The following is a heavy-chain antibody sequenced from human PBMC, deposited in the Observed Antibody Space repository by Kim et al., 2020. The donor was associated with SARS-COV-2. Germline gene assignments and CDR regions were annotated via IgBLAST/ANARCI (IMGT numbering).Heavy chain of an antibody. CDR1: GGSFSGYY. CDR2: INHSGST. J-gene: IGHJ6*02. Sequence: SETLSLTCAVYGGSFSGYYWSWIRQPPGKGLEWIGEINHSGSTNYNPSLKSRVTISVDTSKNQFSLKLSSVTAADTAVYYCARNPVTIFGRPKYADVWGQGTTVTVSS. D-gene: IGHD3-3*01. CDR3: ARNPVTIFGRPKYADV. V-gene: IGHV4-34*01.